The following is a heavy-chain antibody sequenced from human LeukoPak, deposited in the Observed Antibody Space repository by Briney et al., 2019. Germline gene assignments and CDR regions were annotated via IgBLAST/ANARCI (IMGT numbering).Heavy chain of an antibody. J-gene: IGHJ4*02. CDR3: ARQSIWYYYGSGRLDY. V-gene: IGHV4-59*08. Sequence: PSETPSLTCTVSGGSISSYYWSWIRQPPGKGLEWIGYIYYSGSTHYNPSLKSRVTISVDTSKNQFSLKLSSVTAADTAVYYCARQSIWYYYGSGRLDYWGQGTLVTVSS. CDR2: IYYSGST. D-gene: IGHD3-10*01. CDR1: GGSISSYY.